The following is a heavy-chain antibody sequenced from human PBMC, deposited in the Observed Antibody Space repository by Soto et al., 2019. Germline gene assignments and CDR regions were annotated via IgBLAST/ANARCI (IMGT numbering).Heavy chain of an antibody. V-gene: IGHV4-4*02. CDR1: GASISSTYW. Sequence: QLRESGPGLVKPSGTLSLTCFVSGASISSTYWWSWVRQTPGKRLEWIGQIYHTGTTSYNPSRKNRVTISLDKSNNQFSLRLTSMTAADTAVYYCATLPARIVVVMTDLPTWGQGTLVTVFS. J-gene: IGHJ5*02. D-gene: IGHD2-15*01. CDR2: IYHTGTT. CDR3: ATLPARIVVVMTDLPT.